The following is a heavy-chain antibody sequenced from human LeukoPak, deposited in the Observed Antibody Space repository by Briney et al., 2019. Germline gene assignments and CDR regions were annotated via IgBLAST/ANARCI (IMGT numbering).Heavy chain of an antibody. CDR2: ISGSGGST. CDR3: AKDTASGSYSPYYFDY. D-gene: IGHD1-26*01. J-gene: IGHJ4*02. V-gene: IGHV3-23*01. Sequence: GGSLRLSCAASGFTFSGYAMSWVRQAPGKGLEWVSAISGSGGSTYYADSVKGRFTISRDNSKNTLYLQMNSLRAEDTAVYYCAKDTASGSYSPYYFDYWGQGTLVTVSS. CDR1: GFTFSGYA.